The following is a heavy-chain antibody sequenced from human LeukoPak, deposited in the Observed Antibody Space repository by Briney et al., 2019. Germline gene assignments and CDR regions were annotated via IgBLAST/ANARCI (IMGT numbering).Heavy chain of an antibody. J-gene: IGHJ5*02. CDR2: ISGSGGST. Sequence: GGSLRLSCAASGFTFSSYAMSWVRRAPGKGLEWVSAISGSGGSTYYADSVKGRFTISRDNSKNTLYLQMNSLRAEDTAVYYCASQGVLMATILSNWFDPWGQGTLVTVSS. D-gene: IGHD5-24*01. CDR1: GFTFSSYA. V-gene: IGHV3-23*01. CDR3: ASQGVLMATILSNWFDP.